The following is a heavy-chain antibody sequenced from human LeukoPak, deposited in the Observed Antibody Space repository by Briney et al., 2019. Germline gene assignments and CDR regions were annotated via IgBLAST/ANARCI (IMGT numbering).Heavy chain of an antibody. D-gene: IGHD2-15*01. Sequence: GASVKVSCKASGYTFTSYAMNWVRQAPGQGLEWLGWINTNTGNPTYAQGFTGRFVFSLDTSVSTAYLQISSLKAEDTAVYYCARVVVVAAAYNWFDPWGQGTLVTVSS. J-gene: IGHJ5*02. CDR1: GYTFTSYA. CDR3: ARVVVVAAAYNWFDP. V-gene: IGHV7-4-1*02. CDR2: INTNTGNP.